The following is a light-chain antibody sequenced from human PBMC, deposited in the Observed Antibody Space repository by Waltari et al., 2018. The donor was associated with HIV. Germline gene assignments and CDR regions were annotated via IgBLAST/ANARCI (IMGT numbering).Light chain of an antibody. V-gene: IGLV2-14*03. Sequence: QSALTQPASVSGSRGQSITMSCTGTSSDIGAYNHVSWFQQRPGKAPKLLFYDVTDRPSGFSKRFSGSKAGIPASLTISGLQADDEGEYYCSSYTASNTLWVFGGGTKLTVL. CDR3: SSYTASNTLWV. CDR1: SSDIGAYNH. J-gene: IGLJ3*02. CDR2: DVT.